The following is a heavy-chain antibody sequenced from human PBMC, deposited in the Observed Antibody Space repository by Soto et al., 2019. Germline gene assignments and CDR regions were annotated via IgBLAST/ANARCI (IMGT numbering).Heavy chain of an antibody. CDR3: ARAAGGGYCSGGSCYSRAFDI. Sequence: SETLSLTCAVSGYSISSGYYWGWIRQPPGKGVEWIGSIYHSGSTYYNPSLKSRVTISVDTSKNQFSLKLSSVTAADTAVYYCARAAGGGYCSGGSCYSRAFDIWGQGTMVTVSS. J-gene: IGHJ3*02. V-gene: IGHV4-38-2*01. CDR2: IYHSGST. CDR1: GYSISSGYY. D-gene: IGHD2-15*01.